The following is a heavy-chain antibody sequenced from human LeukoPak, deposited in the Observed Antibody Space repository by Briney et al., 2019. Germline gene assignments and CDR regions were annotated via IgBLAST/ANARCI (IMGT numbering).Heavy chain of an antibody. CDR1: RFTFSNYA. CDR3: AKWGDYDVLTGYYDSDY. V-gene: IGHV3-23*01. D-gene: IGHD3-9*01. J-gene: IGHJ4*02. Sequence: GGSLRLSCAASRFTFSNYAVSWVRQAPGKGLEWVSAVSGRDTSTYYTDSVKGRFTISRDNSKNTLYLQMNSLSAEDTAIYYCAKWGDYDVLTGYYDSDYWGQGTLVTVSS. CDR2: VSGRDTST.